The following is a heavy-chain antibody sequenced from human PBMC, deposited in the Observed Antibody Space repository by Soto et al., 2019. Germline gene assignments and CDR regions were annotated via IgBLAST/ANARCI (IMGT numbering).Heavy chain of an antibody. Sequence: GGSRLSCAASGFRFSTYNMDWVRQAPGKGPEWIAHISTTSFTIYYADSVKGRFTISRDNDRNSLYLEMNSLRDEDTAVYYCARDRCYDGTCYSASDSWGQGTQVTVSS. V-gene: IGHV3-48*02. CDR2: ISTTSFTI. D-gene: IGHD2-15*01. J-gene: IGHJ5*01. CDR3: ARDRCYDGTCYSASDS. CDR1: GFRFSTYN.